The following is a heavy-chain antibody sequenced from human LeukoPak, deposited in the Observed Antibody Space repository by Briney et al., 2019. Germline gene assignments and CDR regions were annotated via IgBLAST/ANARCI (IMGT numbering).Heavy chain of an antibody. CDR1: GYIFTNYA. J-gene: IGHJ2*01. Sequence: GASVKLSCTASGYIFTNYAMHWVRQAPGQGLEWMGWINAGNGNTKYSQNFQGRVTITRDTSASTAYMELSSLRSEDTAVYYCGRDTYWYFDLWGRGTLVTVSS. CDR2: INAGNGNT. CDR3: GRDTYWYFDL. V-gene: IGHV1-3*01.